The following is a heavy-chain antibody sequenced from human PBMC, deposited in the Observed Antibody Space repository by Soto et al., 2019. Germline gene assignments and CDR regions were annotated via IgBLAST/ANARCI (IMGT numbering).Heavy chain of an antibody. CDR1: GYTFTSFG. J-gene: IGHJ4*02. CDR2: ISTDKGNT. CDR3: SPRSPAFDY. V-gene: IGHV1-18*01. Sequence: QVQMVQSGPEVKKPGASVKVSCKTSGYTFTSFGISWVRQAPGQGLEWMGWISTDKGNTNYAQKFQGRVTMTTDTPTTTACMELRSLRSDDTAVYYCSPRSPAFDYWGQGTLVTVSS.